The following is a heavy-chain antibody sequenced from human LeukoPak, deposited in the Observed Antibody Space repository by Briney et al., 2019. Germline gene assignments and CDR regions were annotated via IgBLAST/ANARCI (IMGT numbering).Heavy chain of an antibody. Sequence: GGSLRLSCAASGFTFSSYEMDWVRQAPGKGLEWVSYISSSGTTIYYADSVKGRFTISRDNAKNSLYLQMNSLKAEDTAVYYCARRRDSGSLQHFDYWGQGTLVTVSS. CDR2: ISSSGTTI. CDR1: GFTFSSYE. D-gene: IGHD1-26*01. V-gene: IGHV3-48*03. J-gene: IGHJ4*02. CDR3: ARRRDSGSLQHFDY.